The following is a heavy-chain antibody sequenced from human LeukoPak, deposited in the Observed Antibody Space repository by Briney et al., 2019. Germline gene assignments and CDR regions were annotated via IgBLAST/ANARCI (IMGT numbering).Heavy chain of an antibody. CDR3: ARGSFSYYYDSSGYYLSLFDY. V-gene: IGHV1-8*01. D-gene: IGHD3-22*01. Sequence: ASVKVSCKASGYTFTSNDINWVRQATGQGLEWMGWMNPNSGNTGYAQKFQGRVTMTRNTSISTAYMELRSLRSDDTAVYYCARGSFSYYYDSSGYYLSLFDYWGQGTLVTVSS. CDR2: MNPNSGNT. J-gene: IGHJ4*02. CDR1: GYTFTSND.